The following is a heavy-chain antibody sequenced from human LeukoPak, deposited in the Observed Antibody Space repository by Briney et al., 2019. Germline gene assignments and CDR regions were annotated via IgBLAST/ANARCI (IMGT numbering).Heavy chain of an antibody. CDR3: ARGGLYCRGTSCYKETDY. V-gene: IGHV3-7*01. CDR2: IMHDGSDK. CDR1: GFTFSSYA. Sequence: GGSLRLSCAASGFTFSSYAMSWVRQAPGRGLEWVANIMHDGSDKYYVDSVKGRFAISRDNAKNSLYLQMNSLRVEDTAVYYCARGGLYCRGTSCYKETDYWGQGTLVTVSS. D-gene: IGHD2-2*02. J-gene: IGHJ4*02.